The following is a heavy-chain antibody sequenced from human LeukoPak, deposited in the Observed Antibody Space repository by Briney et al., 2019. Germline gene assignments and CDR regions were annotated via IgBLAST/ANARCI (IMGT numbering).Heavy chain of an antibody. V-gene: IGHV3-23*01. D-gene: IGHD5-12*01. CDR1: GFTFSNYA. CDR3: ARESSSGYSGYDPVAFDY. CDR2: INGDGGRT. Sequence: PGGSLRLSCAASGFTFSNYAMNWVRQAPGKGLEWVSDINGDGGRTFHADSVKGRFTISRDNSKNTLYLQMNSLRAEDTAVYYCARESSSGYSGYDPVAFDYWGQGTLVTVSS. J-gene: IGHJ4*02.